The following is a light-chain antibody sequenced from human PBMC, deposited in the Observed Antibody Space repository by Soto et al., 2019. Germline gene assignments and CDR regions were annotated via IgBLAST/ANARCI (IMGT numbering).Light chain of an antibody. CDR1: QSVSSNY. V-gene: IGKV3-20*01. J-gene: IGKJ5*01. CDR2: GAS. CDR3: QQYGSSPPIT. Sequence: EIVLTQSPCTLSLSPGERATLSCRASQSVSSNYLAWYQQKPGQAPRLLIYGASSRATGIPDRFSGSGSVTDFTLTISRLEPEDFAVYYCQQYGSSPPITFGQGTRLEI.